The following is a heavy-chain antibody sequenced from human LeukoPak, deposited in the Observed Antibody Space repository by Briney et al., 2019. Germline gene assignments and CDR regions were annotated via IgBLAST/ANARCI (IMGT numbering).Heavy chain of an antibody. CDR3: ARVESPYDSSGYFYY. Sequence: GGSLRLSCAASGFTFSNYAMSWVRQAPGKGLEWVSTISGSGGSTYYADSVKGRFSISRDNSKNTLYLQMNSLRAEDTAVYYCARVESPYDSSGYFYYWGQGTLVTVSS. CDR2: ISGSGGST. V-gene: IGHV3-23*01. D-gene: IGHD3-22*01. CDR1: GFTFSNYA. J-gene: IGHJ4*02.